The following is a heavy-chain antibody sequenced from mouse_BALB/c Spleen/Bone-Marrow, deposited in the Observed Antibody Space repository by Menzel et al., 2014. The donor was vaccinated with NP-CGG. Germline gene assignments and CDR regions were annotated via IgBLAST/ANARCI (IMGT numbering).Heavy chain of an antibody. J-gene: IGHJ4*01. CDR2: IRNNANGYTT. CDR1: GFTFTDYY. D-gene: IGHD2-4*01. V-gene: IGHV7-3*02. Sequence: EVQRVESGGGLVQPGGSLRLSCATSGFTFTDYYMSWVRQPPGKALVWLGFIRNNANGYTTAYSACVKGRFNISRDNSQSIIYLQMNTLRAEDSATYYCARAFTIINAMDYWGQGTSVTVSS. CDR3: ARAFTIINAMDY.